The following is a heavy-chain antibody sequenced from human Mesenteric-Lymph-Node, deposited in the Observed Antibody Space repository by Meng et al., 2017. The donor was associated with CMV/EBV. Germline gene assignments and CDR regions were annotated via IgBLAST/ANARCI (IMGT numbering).Heavy chain of an antibody. CDR1: GYTFNSYG. D-gene: IGHD3-22*01. Sequence: ASVKVSCKASGYTFNSYGISWVRQAPGQGLEWMGWISDFNGNTNYAQIFQGRVTMSTDTSTSTAYMELSSLRSEDTAVYYCARGDDSSGYYSFGIDYWGQGTLVTVSS. V-gene: IGHV1-18*01. CDR3: ARGDDSSGYYSFGIDY. CDR2: ISDFNGNT. J-gene: IGHJ4*02.